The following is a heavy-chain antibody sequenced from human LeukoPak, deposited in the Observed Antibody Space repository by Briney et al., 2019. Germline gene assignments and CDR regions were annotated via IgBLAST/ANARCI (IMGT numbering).Heavy chain of an antibody. J-gene: IGHJ4*02. CDR2: IRYDGNNK. Sequence: GGSLRLSCAASGFTFSSYGMHWVRQAPGKGLEWVAFIRYDGNNKYYADSEKGRFTISRDDSKNTLSLQMNSLRVEDTAVYYCANGQLVDYWGQGTLVTVSS. D-gene: IGHD6-6*01. CDR1: GFTFSSYG. V-gene: IGHV3-30*02. CDR3: ANGQLVDY.